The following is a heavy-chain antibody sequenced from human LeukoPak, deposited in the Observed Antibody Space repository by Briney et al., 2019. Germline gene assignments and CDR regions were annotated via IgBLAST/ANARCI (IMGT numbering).Heavy chain of an antibody. CDR2: IYSGGST. V-gene: IGHV3-53*01. CDR1: GFTVGSNY. D-gene: IGHD4/OR15-4a*01. CDR3: ARDDYGRDY. J-gene: IGHJ4*02. Sequence: GGSLRLSCAASGFTVGSNYMSWVRQAPGKGLEWLSVIYSGGSTYYADSVKGRFTISRDNSKNTLYLQMNSLRAEDTAVYYCARDDYGRDYWGQGTLVTVSS.